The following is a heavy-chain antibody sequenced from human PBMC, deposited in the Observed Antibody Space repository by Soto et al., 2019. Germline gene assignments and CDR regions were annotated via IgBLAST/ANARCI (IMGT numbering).Heavy chain of an antibody. J-gene: IGHJ6*02. CDR2: IIPIFGTA. V-gene: IGHV1-69*13. D-gene: IGHD3-3*01. Sequence: SVKVSCKASGGTFSSYAISWVRQAPGQGLEWMGGIIPIFGTANYAQKFQGRVTITADESTSTAYMELSSLRSEDTAVYYCARANTDDFWSGYYTFIYYGMDVWGQGTTVTVSS. CDR1: GGTFSSYA. CDR3: ARANTDDFWSGYYTFIYYGMDV.